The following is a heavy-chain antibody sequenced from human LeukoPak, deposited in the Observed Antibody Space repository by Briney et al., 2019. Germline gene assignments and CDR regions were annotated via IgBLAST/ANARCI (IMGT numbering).Heavy chain of an antibody. V-gene: IGHV3-66*01. CDR2: IYSGGST. CDR3: ARDLRSGDWFGP. Sequence: GGSLRLSCAASGFTVSSNYMSWVREAPGEGLEWVSVIYSGGSTYYADSAKGRFTISRDNSKNTLYLQMNSLRAEDTAVYYCARDLRSGDWFGPWGQGTLVTVSS. CDR1: GFTVSSNY. J-gene: IGHJ5*02. D-gene: IGHD3-16*01.